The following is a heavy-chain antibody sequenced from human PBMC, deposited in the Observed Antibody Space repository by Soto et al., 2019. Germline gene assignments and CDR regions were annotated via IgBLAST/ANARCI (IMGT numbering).Heavy chain of an antibody. CDR1: GDSVSSNGAC. V-gene: IGHV6-1*01. J-gene: IGHJ6*02. Sequence: PSQTLSLTCVISGDSVSSNGACGNWILQSPSIGLQWLGRIYYSSKWFHDYAASVESRMAINPDTSRNQFSLQLNYVTPEDTAVYYCARVHCSAGTCLDGLDFWGQGTTVTVSS. CDR3: ARVHCSAGTCLDGLDF. D-gene: IGHD2-15*01. CDR2: IYYSSKWFH.